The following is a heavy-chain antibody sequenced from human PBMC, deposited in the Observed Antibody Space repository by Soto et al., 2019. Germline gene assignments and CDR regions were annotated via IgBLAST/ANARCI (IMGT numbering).Heavy chain of an antibody. D-gene: IGHD3-10*01. CDR1: GFTFSVYA. J-gene: IGHJ4*02. V-gene: IGHV3-23*01. Sequence: EVRLLESGGGLVQPGGSLSLSCAASGFTFSVYAMSWVRQAPGKGLEWVSGISGSGDSTHYADSVKGRFTVSTDNSKSMLYLQTNSLGAEDTAIYYCAKALYGGFTYWGQGTLVTVSS. CDR2: ISGSGDST. CDR3: AKALYGGFTY.